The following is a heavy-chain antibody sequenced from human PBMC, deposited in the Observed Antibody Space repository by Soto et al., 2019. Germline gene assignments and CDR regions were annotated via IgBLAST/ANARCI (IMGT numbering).Heavy chain of an antibody. Sequence: GASVKVSCKASGYIFTGYYMHWVRQAPGQGLEWMGWINPNSGDTNYAQKFQGWVTMTRDTSISTAYMELSRLTFDDTAVYYCARGSRIAVAGNPFSDYWG. CDR3: ARGSRIAVAGNPFSDY. J-gene: IGHJ4*01. CDR1: GYIFTGYY. CDR2: INPNSGDT. D-gene: IGHD6-19*01. V-gene: IGHV1-2*04.